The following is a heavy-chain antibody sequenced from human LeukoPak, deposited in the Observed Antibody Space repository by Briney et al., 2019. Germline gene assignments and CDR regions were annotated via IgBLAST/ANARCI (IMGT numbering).Heavy chain of an antibody. J-gene: IGHJ6*02. CDR2: ISSSSTYI. CDR1: GFTFTSYA. Sequence: GGSLRLSCAASGFTFTSYAMSWVRQAPGKGLEWVSSISSSSTYIYYADSVKGRFTISRDNAKNSLYLQMNSLRAEDTAVYYCARAPMTTSYGMDVWGQGTTVTVSS. CDR3: ARAPMTTSYGMDV. V-gene: IGHV3-21*01. D-gene: IGHD2/OR15-2a*01.